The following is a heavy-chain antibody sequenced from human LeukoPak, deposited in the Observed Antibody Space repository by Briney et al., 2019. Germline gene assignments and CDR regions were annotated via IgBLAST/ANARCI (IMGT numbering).Heavy chain of an antibody. D-gene: IGHD6-19*01. V-gene: IGHV3-30-3*01. CDR3: ARSLAVAYFDY. Sequence: GGSLRLSCAASGFTFSSYAMHWVRQAPGKGLEWVAVISYDGSNKYYADSVKGRFTISRDNSKNTLYLQMNSLRAEDTAVYYCARSLAVAYFDYWGQGTLVTVSS. CDR1: GFTFSSYA. J-gene: IGHJ4*02. CDR2: ISYDGSNK.